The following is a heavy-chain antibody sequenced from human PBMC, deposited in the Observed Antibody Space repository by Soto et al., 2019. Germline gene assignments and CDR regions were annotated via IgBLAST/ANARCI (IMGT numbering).Heavy chain of an antibody. CDR1: GYTFTSYA. CDR3: ARRETVGAGPTFDY. V-gene: IGHV1-3*01. CDR2: INAGNGNT. D-gene: IGHD2-15*01. J-gene: IGHJ4*02. Sequence: QVQLVQSGAEVKKPGASVKVSCKASGYTFTSYAMHWVRQDPGQRLEWMGWINAGNGNTKYSQKFQGRVTITRDTSASTAYMELSSLRSEDTAVYYCARRETVGAGPTFDYWGQGTLVTVSS.